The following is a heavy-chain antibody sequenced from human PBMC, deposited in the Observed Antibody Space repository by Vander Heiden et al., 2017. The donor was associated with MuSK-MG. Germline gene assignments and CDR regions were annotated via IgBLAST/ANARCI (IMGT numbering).Heavy chain of an antibody. Sequence: QVQLQESGPGLVKPSETLSLTCTVSGYSISSGYYWGWIRQPPGKGLEWIGSIYHSGSTYYNPSLKSRVTISVDTSKNQFSLKLSSVTAADTAVYYCARDRYYYMDVWGKGTTVTVSS. CDR3: ARDRYYYMDV. CDR2: IYHSGST. J-gene: IGHJ6*03. V-gene: IGHV4-38-2*02. CDR1: GYSISSGYY.